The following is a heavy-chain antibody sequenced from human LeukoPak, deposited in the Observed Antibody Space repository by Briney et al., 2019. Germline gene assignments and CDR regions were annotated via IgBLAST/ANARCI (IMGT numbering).Heavy chain of an antibody. D-gene: IGHD2-2*01. CDR3: ATYSSSNGREFQY. Sequence: GGSLRLSCAASGFTFSSYWMSWVRQAPGKGLEWVANIQQHGSETYYGDSVKGRFTISRDNAKNSLYLQMNSLRAEDTAVYYCATYSSSNGREFQYWGQGTLVTVSS. CDR2: IQQHGSET. J-gene: IGHJ1*01. CDR1: GFTFSSYW. V-gene: IGHV3-7*01.